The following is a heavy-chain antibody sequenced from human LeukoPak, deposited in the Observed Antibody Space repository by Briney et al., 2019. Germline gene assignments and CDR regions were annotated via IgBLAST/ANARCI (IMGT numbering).Heavy chain of an antibody. J-gene: IGHJ4*02. D-gene: IGHD6-13*01. Sequence: WGSLSLSCAASGVTFSTYAMSWVRQAPGKGLEWVSAISGSGGSTYYADSVKGRFTISRDNSKNTLYLQMNSLRAEDTSIYFCAKALEQETVIALDSWGQGTLVTVSS. V-gene: IGHV3-23*01. CDR1: GVTFSTYA. CDR2: ISGSGGST. CDR3: AKALEQETVIALDS.